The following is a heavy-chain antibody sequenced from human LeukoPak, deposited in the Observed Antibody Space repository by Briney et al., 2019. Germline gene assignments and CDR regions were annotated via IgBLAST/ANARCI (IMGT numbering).Heavy chain of an antibody. Sequence: SSQTLSLTCTVSGGSVSSVDYYWSWIRQPPGKGLEWIVYVYYSGSTYYNPSLKSRLTISVDTSKNQFSLKLSSVTAADTAVYYCARDYYGPGCLRYFDLWGRGTLVTVSS. CDR1: GGSVSSVDYY. V-gene: IGHV4-30-4*01. J-gene: IGHJ2*01. CDR2: VYYSGST. D-gene: IGHD3-10*01. CDR3: ARDYYGPGCLRYFDL.